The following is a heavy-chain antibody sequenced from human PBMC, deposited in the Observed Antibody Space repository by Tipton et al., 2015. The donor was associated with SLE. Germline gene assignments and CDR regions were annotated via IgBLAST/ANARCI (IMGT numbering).Heavy chain of an antibody. V-gene: IGHV4-59*11. D-gene: IGHD3-10*01. CDR1: GGSISSHY. Sequence: TLSLTCTVSGGSISSHYWSWIRQPPGKGLEWIGYIYYSGSTNYNPSLKSRVTISVDTSKNQFSLKLRSVTAADTAVYYCARDLITIVRGVTPDAFDIWGQGTMVTVSS. CDR2: IYYSGST. J-gene: IGHJ3*02. CDR3: ARDLITIVRGVTPDAFDI.